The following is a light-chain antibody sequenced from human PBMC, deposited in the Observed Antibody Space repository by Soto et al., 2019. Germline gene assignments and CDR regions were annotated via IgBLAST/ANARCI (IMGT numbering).Light chain of an antibody. CDR3: QQYDKWPRT. V-gene: IGKV3-15*01. CDR2: GAS. Sequence: EVVLTQSPGTLSLSPGEGATLSCRASQSVSSSYLAWYQQKPGQAPRLLIYGASARATGIPARFSGGGSGAEYTLTISSLQSEDFAVYYCQQYDKWPRTFGQGTKVDI. CDR1: QSVSSSY. J-gene: IGKJ1*01.